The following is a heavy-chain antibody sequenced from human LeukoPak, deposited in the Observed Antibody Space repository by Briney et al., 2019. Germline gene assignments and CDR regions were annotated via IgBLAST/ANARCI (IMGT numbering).Heavy chain of an antibody. Sequence: SQTLSLTCTVSGGSISSGDYYWSWIRQPAGKGLEWIGRIYTSGSTDYNPSLKSRVTMSVDTSKNQFSLKLSSVTAADTAVYYCARPRDLGDHIFDYWGQGTLVTVSS. V-gene: IGHV4-61*02. J-gene: IGHJ4*02. CDR1: GGSISSGDYY. CDR3: ARPRDLGDHIFDY. CDR2: IYTSGST. D-gene: IGHD3-16*01.